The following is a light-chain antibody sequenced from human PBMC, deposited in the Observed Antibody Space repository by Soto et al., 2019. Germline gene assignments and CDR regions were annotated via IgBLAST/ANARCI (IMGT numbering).Light chain of an antibody. J-gene: IGKJ3*01. V-gene: IGKV3-15*01. CDR1: QSVRDN. Sequence: EVVMTQSPATLSVSPGERVTLSCRASQSVRDNLAWYQQKPGQPPRLLIYGASTRATGLPARFSGSGSGTDFTLTISSLQSEDFAFYYCQQYNNWPLTFGPGTKVDL. CDR3: QQYNNWPLT. CDR2: GAS.